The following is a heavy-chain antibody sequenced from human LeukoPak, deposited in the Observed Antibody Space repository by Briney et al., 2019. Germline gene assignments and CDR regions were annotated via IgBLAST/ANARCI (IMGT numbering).Heavy chain of an antibody. V-gene: IGHV3-21*01. CDR2: IYNSGAKT. CDR3: ARDRIVVVVAATWDAFDI. Sequence: PGGSLRLSCAASGFTFSTYSMTWVRQGPGKGLEWVSSIYNSGAKTFYADSVKGRFTISRDNAKNSLYLQMNSLRAEDTAVYYCARDRIVVVVAATWDAFDIWGQGTMVTVSS. CDR1: GFTFSTYS. D-gene: IGHD2-15*01. J-gene: IGHJ3*02.